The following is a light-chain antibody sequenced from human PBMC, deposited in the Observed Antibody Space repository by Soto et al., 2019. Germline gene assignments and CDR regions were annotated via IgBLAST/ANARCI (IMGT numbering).Light chain of an antibody. V-gene: IGKV3-11*01. CDR3: QQRSNWPPWT. CDR2: DAS. J-gene: IGKJ1*01. CDR1: QSVSTY. Sequence: EIVLTQSPATLSSPPGERATLSCRASQSVSTYLAWYNQKPGQAPRLLIYDASNRATGIPARFSGSGSQTDFTLTISSLEPEDFAVYYCQQRSNWPPWTFGQGTKVEIK.